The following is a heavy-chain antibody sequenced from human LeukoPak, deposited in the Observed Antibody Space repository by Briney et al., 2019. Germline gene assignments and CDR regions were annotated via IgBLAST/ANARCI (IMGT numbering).Heavy chain of an antibody. J-gene: IGHJ4*02. CDR3: ARHKRSLPYDF. Sequence: GESLKISCKGSGYSFTSNWIGWVRQMPGRGLEWKGIIYPSDSDTRYSPSFQGQVTISADKSINTAYLQWSSLKASDTAMYYCARHKRSLPYDFWGQGTLVTASS. V-gene: IGHV5-51*01. D-gene: IGHD3-3*01. CDR1: GYSFTSNW. CDR2: IYPSDSDT.